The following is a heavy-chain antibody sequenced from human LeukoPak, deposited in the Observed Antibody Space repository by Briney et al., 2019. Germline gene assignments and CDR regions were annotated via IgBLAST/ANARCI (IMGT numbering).Heavy chain of an antibody. D-gene: IGHD6-19*01. CDR3: ARDLDVHWLVVVGYFDY. CDR2: ISSSSSYR. CDR1: GFTFSSYS. V-gene: IGHV3-21*01. J-gene: IGHJ4*03. Sequence: GGSLRLSCAASGFTFSSYSMSWVRQAPGKGLEWVSSISSSSSYRYYADSVKGRFTISRDNAKNSLYLQMNSLRAEDTAVYYCARDLDVHWLVVVGYFDYWG.